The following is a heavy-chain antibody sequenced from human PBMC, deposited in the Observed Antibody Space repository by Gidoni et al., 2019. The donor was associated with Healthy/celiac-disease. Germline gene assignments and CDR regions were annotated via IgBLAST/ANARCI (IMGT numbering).Heavy chain of an antibody. CDR3: ARDRPPWIQLWYDAFDI. D-gene: IGHD5-18*01. V-gene: IGHV3-21*01. J-gene: IGHJ3*02. Sequence: EVQLVESGGGMVKPGGSLRLSCAASGFTFSSYSMNWVRQAPGKGLEWVSSISSSSSYIYYADSVKGRFTISRDNAKNSLYLQMNSLRAEDTAVYYCARDRPPWIQLWYDAFDIWGQGTMVTVSS. CDR2: ISSSSSYI. CDR1: GFTFSSYS.